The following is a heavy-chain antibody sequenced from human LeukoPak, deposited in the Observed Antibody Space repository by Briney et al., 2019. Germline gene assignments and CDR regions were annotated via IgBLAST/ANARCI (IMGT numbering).Heavy chain of an antibody. CDR3: ARHPIFGGSNVYAFDY. Sequence: SETLSLTCTVSGSSISSYYWSWVRQPPGKGLEYIGYIYYTGSTNSSPSLKSRVTISLDTSKNQFSLKLNSVTAADTAVYYCARHPIFGGSNVYAFDYWGQGTLVTVSS. D-gene: IGHD3-16*01. V-gene: IGHV4-59*08. CDR1: GSSISSYY. J-gene: IGHJ4*02. CDR2: IYYTGST.